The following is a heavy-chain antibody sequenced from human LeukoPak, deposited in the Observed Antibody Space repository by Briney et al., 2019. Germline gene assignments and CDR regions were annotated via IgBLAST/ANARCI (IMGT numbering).Heavy chain of an antibody. Sequence: SETLSLTCTVSGGSISGYYWSCIRQPPGKGMEWIGYIHYGGTTLYHPSLSSRVTMSVDTSKNQFSLKLNSVTAADTAVYYCARHDPVALFQRGMDVWGQGTTVTVSS. CDR2: IHYGGTT. V-gene: IGHV4-59*08. J-gene: IGHJ6*02. CDR3: ARHDPVALFQRGMDV. D-gene: IGHD2-15*01. CDR1: GGSISGYY.